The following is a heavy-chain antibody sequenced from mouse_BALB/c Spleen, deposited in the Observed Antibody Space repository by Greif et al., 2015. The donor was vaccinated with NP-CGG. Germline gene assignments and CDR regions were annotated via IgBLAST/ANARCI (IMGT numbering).Heavy chain of an antibody. Sequence: VQLQQSGPELMKPGASVKISCKASGYSSTSYYMHWVKQSHGKSLEWIGYIDPFNGGTSYNQKFKGKATLTVDKSSSTAYMHLSSLTSEDSAVYYCARSGDGYANFDYWGQGTTLTVSS. CDR1: GYSSTSYY. V-gene: IGHV1-31*01. J-gene: IGHJ2*01. CDR3: ARSGDGYANFDY. D-gene: IGHD2-2*01. CDR2: IDPFNGGT.